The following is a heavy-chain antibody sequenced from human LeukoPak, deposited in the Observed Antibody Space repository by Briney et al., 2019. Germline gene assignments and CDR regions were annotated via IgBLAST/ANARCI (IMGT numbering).Heavy chain of an antibody. J-gene: IGHJ4*02. CDR1: GGSISSSNW. D-gene: IGHD3-22*01. Sequence: SGTLSLTCAVSGGSISSSNWWSWVRQPPGKGLERIGEIHHSGSTNYNPSLKSRVTISVDKSKNQFSLKLSSVTAADTAVYYCAIGTAYYYDSSGLEKPDYWGQGTLVTVSS. CDR3: AIGTAYYYDSSGLEKPDY. V-gene: IGHV4-4*02. CDR2: IHHSGST.